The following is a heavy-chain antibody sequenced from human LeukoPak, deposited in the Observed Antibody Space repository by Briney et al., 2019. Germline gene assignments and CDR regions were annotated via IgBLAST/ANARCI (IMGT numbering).Heavy chain of an antibody. V-gene: IGHV1-18*01. Sequence: ASVKVSCKASGYTFTSYGISWVRQAPGQGLEWMGWISAYNGNTNYAQKLQGRVTMTTDTSTSTAYMELRSLRSDDTAVYYCARDPSGSYYRRYFDYWGQGTLVTVSS. CDR2: ISAYNGNT. CDR3: ARDPSGSYYRRYFDY. D-gene: IGHD1-26*01. CDR1: GYTFTSYG. J-gene: IGHJ4*02.